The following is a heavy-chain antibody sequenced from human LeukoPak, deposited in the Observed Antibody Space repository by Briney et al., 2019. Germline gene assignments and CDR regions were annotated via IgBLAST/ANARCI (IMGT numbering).Heavy chain of an antibody. CDR2: INQDGSDK. J-gene: IGHJ3*02. Sequence: PGGSLRLSCAASGFTFSSYWMSWVRQAPGKGLKWVANINQDGSDKYYVDSVKGRFTISRDNAKNSLYLQMNSLRAEDTAVYYCARVTYSSGWWFGAFDIWGQGTMVTVSS. D-gene: IGHD6-19*01. V-gene: IGHV3-7*01. CDR3: ARVTYSSGWWFGAFDI. CDR1: GFTFSSYW.